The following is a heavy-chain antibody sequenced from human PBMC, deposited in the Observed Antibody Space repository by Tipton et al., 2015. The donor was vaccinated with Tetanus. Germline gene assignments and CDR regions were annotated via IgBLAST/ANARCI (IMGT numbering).Heavy chain of an antibody. V-gene: IGHV3-23*01. J-gene: IGHJ6*02. CDR1: AITFSTYA. CDR3: ANMDTYFYHGRDV. D-gene: IGHD3-10*01. Sequence: SLRLSCVDSAITFSTYAMSWVRQAPGKGLEWVSGISRSGGSTYYADSVKDRFTISGDNSQRTLFLQMSSLRAEDPAVYFCANMDTYFYHGRDVWGQGTTVTVSS. CDR2: ISRSGGST.